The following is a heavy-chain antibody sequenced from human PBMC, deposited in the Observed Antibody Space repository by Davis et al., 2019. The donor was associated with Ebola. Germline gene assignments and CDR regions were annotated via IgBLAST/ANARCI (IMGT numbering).Heavy chain of an antibody. D-gene: IGHD6-19*01. CDR1: GFTFSSYG. J-gene: IGHJ4*02. Sequence: LSLTCAASGFTFSSYGMHWVRQAPGKGLEWVAVIWYDGSNKYYADSVKGRFTISRDNSKHTLYLQMNSLRAEDTAVYYCARASGYSSGWSEYWGQGTLVTVSS. CDR2: IWYDGSNK. CDR3: ARASGYSSGWSEY. V-gene: IGHV3-33*08.